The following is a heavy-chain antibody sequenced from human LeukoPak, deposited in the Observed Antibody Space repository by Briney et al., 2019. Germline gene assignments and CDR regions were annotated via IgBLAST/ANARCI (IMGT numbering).Heavy chain of an antibody. CDR2: INHSGST. D-gene: IGHD3-22*01. V-gene: IGHV4-34*01. CDR1: GGSFSGYY. J-gene: IGHJ4*02. Sequence: PSETLSLTCAVYGGSFSGYYWSWIRQPPGKGLEWIGEINHSGSTNYNPSLKSRVTISVDTSKNQFSLKLSSVTAADTAVYYCARGRGVPYYYDSSGYYPADYWGQGTLVTVSS. CDR3: ARGRGVPYYYDSSGYYPADY.